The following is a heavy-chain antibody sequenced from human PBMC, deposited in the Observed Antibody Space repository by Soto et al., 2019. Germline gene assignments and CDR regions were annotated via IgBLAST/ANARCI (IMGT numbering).Heavy chain of an antibody. CDR3: ARDGGRHSGGIDY. V-gene: IGHV1-69*01. Sequence: QVQLVQSGAEVKKPGSSVKVSCKASGGTFSSYSINWVRQAPGQGLEWMGEIIPIFGTANYAQKFQGRVTITADESTSTASMELSSLRSEDMAVYYCARDGGRHSGGIDYWGQGTLVSVSS. J-gene: IGHJ4*02. CDR1: GGTFSSYS. D-gene: IGHD1-26*01. CDR2: IIPIFGTA.